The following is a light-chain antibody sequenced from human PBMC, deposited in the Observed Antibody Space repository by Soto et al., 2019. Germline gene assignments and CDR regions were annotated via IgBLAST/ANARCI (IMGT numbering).Light chain of an antibody. CDR2: GAS. J-gene: IGKJ4*01. Sequence: EIVMTQSPATLSVSPGGRATLSCRASQSVSSSLAWYQHKAGQAPRLLIHGASTRATGIPDRFSGSGSGTEFTLTIISLQTEDCAVYYCQQYIDWPPLTFGGGTKVEIK. V-gene: IGKV3-15*01. CDR1: QSVSSS. CDR3: QQYIDWPPLT.